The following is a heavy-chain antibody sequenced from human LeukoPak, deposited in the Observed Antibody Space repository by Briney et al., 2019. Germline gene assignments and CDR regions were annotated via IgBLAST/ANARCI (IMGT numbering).Heavy chain of an antibody. D-gene: IGHD4-17*01. V-gene: IGHV1-46*01. J-gene: IGHJ3*02. Sequence: ASVKVSCKASGYTFTSYYMHWVRQAPGQGLEWMGIINPSGGSTSYAQKFQGRVTMTRDMSTSTVYMELSSLRSEDTAVYYCARGGPTVTTTLENDAFDIWGQGTMVTVSS. CDR3: ARGGPTVTTTLENDAFDI. CDR2: INPSGGST. CDR1: GYTFTSYY.